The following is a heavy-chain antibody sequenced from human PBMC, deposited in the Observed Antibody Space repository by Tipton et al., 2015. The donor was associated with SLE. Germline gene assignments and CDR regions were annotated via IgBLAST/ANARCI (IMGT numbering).Heavy chain of an antibody. CDR2: VYHTGNT. V-gene: IGHV4-59*01. Sequence: TLSLTCTFPGGSISSYYWSWIRQSPGKGMEWIGYVYHTGNTNYNPSLKSRLTISIDASKNQFSLKLSSVTAADTALYYCATSPTSFWSSYYDFWGQGILVTVSS. CDR3: ATSPTSFWSSYYDF. D-gene: IGHD3-3*01. J-gene: IGHJ4*02. CDR1: GGSISSYY.